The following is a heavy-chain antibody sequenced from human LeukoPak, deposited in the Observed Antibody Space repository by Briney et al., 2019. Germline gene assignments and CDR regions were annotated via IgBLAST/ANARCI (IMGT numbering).Heavy chain of an antibody. V-gene: IGHV3-11*01. Sequence: GGSLRLSCVASGFTFSDYYMSWIRQAPGKGLECVSYITGSGRTIYYADSVKGRFTISRDNAKNSLYLQMNSLRAEDTAVYYCAREVYGSSWYDYWGQGTLVTVSS. CDR3: AREVYGSSWYDY. D-gene: IGHD6-13*01. J-gene: IGHJ4*02. CDR2: ITGSGRTI. CDR1: GFTFSDYY.